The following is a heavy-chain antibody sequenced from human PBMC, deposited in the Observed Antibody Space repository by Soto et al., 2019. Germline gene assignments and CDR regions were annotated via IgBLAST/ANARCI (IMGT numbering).Heavy chain of an antibody. J-gene: IGHJ5*02. CDR1: GDSISSGGYS. V-gene: IGHV4-30-2*01. CDR2: IYHDGST. D-gene: IGHD5-18*01. Sequence: SETLSLTCAVSGDSISSGGYSWSWIRQPPGKGLEWIGYIYHDGSTYYNPSLKSRVTISIDRSKNQFSLSLSSVTAADTAVYYCARGRGYSYGLDPWGQGTLVTVSS. CDR3: ARGRGYSYGLDP.